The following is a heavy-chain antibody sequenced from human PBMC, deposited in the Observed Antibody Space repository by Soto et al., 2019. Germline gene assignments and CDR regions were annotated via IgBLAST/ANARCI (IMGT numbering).Heavy chain of an antibody. CDR3: ASDSSGYYTVGNWFDP. J-gene: IGHJ5*02. CDR2: ISSSSSYI. CDR1: GFTFSSYS. D-gene: IGHD3-22*01. Sequence: GGSLRLSCAASGFTFSSYSMNWVRQAPGKGLEWVSSISSSSSYIYYADSVKGRFTNSRDNAKNSLYLQMNSLRAEDTAVYYCASDSSGYYTVGNWFDPWGQGTLVTVSS. V-gene: IGHV3-21*01.